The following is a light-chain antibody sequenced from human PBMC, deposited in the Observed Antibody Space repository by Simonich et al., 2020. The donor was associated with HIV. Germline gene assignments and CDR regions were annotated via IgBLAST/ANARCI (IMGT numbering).Light chain of an antibody. V-gene: IGLV2-23*01. CDR2: EDS. CDR1: SSDVGSYNL. CDR3: CSYAGSFIWV. Sequence: QSALTQPASVSGSPGQSITISCTGTSSDVGSYNLVSWYQQHPGKAPKLIIYEDSKRPPGVSNRFSGSKAGNTASLTISGLQAEDEADYYCCSYAGSFIWVFGGGTKLTVL. J-gene: IGLJ3*02.